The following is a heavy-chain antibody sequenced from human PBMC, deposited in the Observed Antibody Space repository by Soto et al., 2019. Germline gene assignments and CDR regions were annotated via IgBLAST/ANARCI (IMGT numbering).Heavy chain of an antibody. D-gene: IGHD2-15*01. J-gene: IGHJ5*02. Sequence: QVQLVESGGGLVKPGGSLRLSCAASGFTFSDYYMSWIRQAPGKGLEWVSYISSSGSTIYYADSVKGRFTISRDNAKNSLYLQLNSLRAEDTAVYYCARVSPQRVVVAATVWFDPWGQGTLVTVSS. V-gene: IGHV3-11*01. CDR2: ISSSGSTI. CDR1: GFTFSDYY. CDR3: ARVSPQRVVVAATVWFDP.